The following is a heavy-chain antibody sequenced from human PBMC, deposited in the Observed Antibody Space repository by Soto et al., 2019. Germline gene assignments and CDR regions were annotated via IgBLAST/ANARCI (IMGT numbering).Heavy chain of an antibody. CDR1: GYTFTNYW. V-gene: IGHV5-51*01. CDR2: IYPGDSDT. CDR3: AASIFYYGMDV. J-gene: IGHJ6*02. Sequence: PGESLKISCKGSGYTFTNYWIGWVRQMPGKGLEWMGIIYPGDSDTKYNPSFQGQVTISADKSITTTYLQWSSLKASDTAIYYCAASIFYYGMDVWGQGATVTVSS.